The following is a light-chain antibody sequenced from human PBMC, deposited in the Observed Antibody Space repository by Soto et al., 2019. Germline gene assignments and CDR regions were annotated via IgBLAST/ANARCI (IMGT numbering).Light chain of an antibody. CDR2: AAS. Sequence: GDRVTITCRASQNIATYLNWFQQKSGKAPNLLIYAASSLPSGVPSRFSGSGSGTEFTLTISSLQPDDFATYYCQQYNSYRLTFGGGTKVDIK. CDR3: QQYNSYRLT. CDR1: QNIATY. V-gene: IGKV1-16*01. J-gene: IGKJ4*01.